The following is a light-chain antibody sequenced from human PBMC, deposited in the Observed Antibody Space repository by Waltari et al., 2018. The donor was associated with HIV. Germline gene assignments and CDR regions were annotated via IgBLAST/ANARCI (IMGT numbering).Light chain of an antibody. CDR2: DAS. CDR3: QQQDGFHPYT. Sequence: IQMTQSPSSLSASVGDRVTITCQASQDINNFLNWYQQRPGQAPKLLIYDASNLETGVPSRFSGSGSGTDFTFTINSLQPEDIATYYCQQQDGFHPYTFGQGTKVEIE. CDR1: QDINNF. J-gene: IGKJ2*01. V-gene: IGKV1-33*01.